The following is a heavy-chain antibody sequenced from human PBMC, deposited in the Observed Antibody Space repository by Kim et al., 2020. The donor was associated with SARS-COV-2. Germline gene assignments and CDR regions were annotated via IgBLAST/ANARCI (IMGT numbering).Heavy chain of an antibody. CDR2: IFTSGST. CDR1: GDSISSGNFY. Sequence: SETLSLTCTVSGDSISSGNFYWTWIRQPAGKGLEWIGHIFTSGSTSYNPSLKSRVTISEDTSKNQFSLKLSSVTAADTAVYYCAGGTKLANWFDPWGQGTLVTVSS. CDR3: AGGTKLANWFDP. J-gene: IGHJ5*02. V-gene: IGHV4-61*09. D-gene: IGHD2-8*01.